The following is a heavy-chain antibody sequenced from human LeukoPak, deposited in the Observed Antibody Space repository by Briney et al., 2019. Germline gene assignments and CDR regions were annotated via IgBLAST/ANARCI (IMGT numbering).Heavy chain of an antibody. CDR2: ISSSSSTI. J-gene: IGHJ6*03. Sequence: GSLRLSCAASGFTFSSYSMNWVRQAPGKGLEWVSYISSSSSTIYYADSVKGRFTISRDNAKNSLYLQMNSLRAEDTAVYYCAKQGSNTHMDVWGKGTTVIVSS. CDR3: AKQGSNTHMDV. V-gene: IGHV3-48*01. CDR1: GFTFSSYS.